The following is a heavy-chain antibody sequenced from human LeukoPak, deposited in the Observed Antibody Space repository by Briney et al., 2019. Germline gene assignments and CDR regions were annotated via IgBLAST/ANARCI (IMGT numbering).Heavy chain of an antibody. D-gene: IGHD5-24*01. V-gene: IGHV3-23*01. CDR3: ARPEMATSPFPLDY. CDR2: ICRCGDST. Sequence: GGSLRLSCAPSGFPFSSFGMSGPPHARGKGVEWVSAICRCGDSTYYADSVKCRFTIYRDNSKNSLYLQMNSVRAEDRAVYYCARPEMATSPFPLDYWGQGTLVTVSS. CDR1: GFPFSSFG. J-gene: IGHJ4*02.